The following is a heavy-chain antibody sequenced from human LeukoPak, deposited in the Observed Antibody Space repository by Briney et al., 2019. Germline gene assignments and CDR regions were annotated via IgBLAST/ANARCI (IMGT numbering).Heavy chain of an antibody. CDR3: ARSQWEPLGYYYYGMDV. J-gene: IGHJ6*02. CDR1: GFTFSSYA. D-gene: IGHD1-26*01. V-gene: IGHV3-30-3*01. CDR2: ISYDGSNK. Sequence: PGGSLRLSCAASGFTFSSYAMPWVRQAPGKGLEWVAVISYDGSNKYYADSVKGRFTISRDNSKNTLYLQMNSLRAEDTAVYYCARSQWEPLGYYYYGMDVWGQGTTVTVSS.